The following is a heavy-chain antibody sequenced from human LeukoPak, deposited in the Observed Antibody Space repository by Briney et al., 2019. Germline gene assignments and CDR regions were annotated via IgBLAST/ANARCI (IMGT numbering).Heavy chain of an antibody. CDR1: GYTFTSYY. CDR3: ARRDPPILTEQQLAPYLDY. Sequence: ASVKVSCKASGYTFTSYYMHWVRQAPGQGLEWMGIINPSGGSTSYAQKFQGRVTMTRDTSTSTVYMELSSLRSEDTAVYYCARRDPPILTEQQLAPYLDYWGQGTLVTVSS. D-gene: IGHD6-13*01. V-gene: IGHV1-46*01. CDR2: INPSGGST. J-gene: IGHJ4*02.